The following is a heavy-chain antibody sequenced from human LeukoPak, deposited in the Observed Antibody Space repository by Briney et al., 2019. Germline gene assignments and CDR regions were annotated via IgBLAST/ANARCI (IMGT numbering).Heavy chain of an antibody. CDR1: GFTFGDHA. V-gene: IGHV3-49*03. CDR3: SRGPVGLLKVYFAMDV. J-gene: IGHJ6*02. Sequence: GGSLRLSCTGSGFTFGDHAMTWFRQTPGKGLEWVSFIRSKAYGATTEYAASVKGRFTISRDDSQSIAYLRMNSLRTEDTAVYYCSRGPVGLLKVYFAMDVWGQGTTVTVSS. CDR2: IRSKAYGATT. D-gene: IGHD1-26*01.